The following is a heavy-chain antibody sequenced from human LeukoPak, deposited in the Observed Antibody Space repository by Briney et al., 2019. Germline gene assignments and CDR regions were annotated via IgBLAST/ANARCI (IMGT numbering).Heavy chain of an antibody. D-gene: IGHD3-16*01. CDR1: GYIFSTYY. V-gene: IGHV1-18*04. J-gene: IGHJ4*02. CDR3: ARESHRLYDYVWGSYESKHY. Sequence: ASVKVSCKASGYIFSTYYMHWVRQAPGQGLEWMGWISAYNGNTNYAQKLQGRVTMTTDTSTSTAYMELRSLRSDDTAVYYCARESHRLYDYVWGSYESKHYWGQGTLVTVSS. CDR2: ISAYNGNT.